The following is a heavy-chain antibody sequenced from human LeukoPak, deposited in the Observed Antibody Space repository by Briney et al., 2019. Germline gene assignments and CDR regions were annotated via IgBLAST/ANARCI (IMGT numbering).Heavy chain of an antibody. V-gene: IGHV3-23*01. CDR3: AKSLGPLAYCGGDCLDAFDI. Sequence: SGGSLRLSCAASGFTFSSYAMSWVRQAPGKGLEWVSAISGSGGSTYYADSVKGRFTISRDNSKNTLYLQMNSLRAEDTAVYYCAKSLGPLAYCGGDCLDAFDIWGQGTMVTVSS. J-gene: IGHJ3*02. CDR1: GFTFSSYA. CDR2: ISGSGGST. D-gene: IGHD2-21*02.